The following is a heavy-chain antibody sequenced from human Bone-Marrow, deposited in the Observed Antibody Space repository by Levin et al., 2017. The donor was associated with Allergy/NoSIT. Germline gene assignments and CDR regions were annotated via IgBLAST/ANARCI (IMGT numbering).Heavy chain of an antibody. D-gene: IGHD1-26*01. CDR1: GGSISSFF. V-gene: IGHV4-59*08. Sequence: SETLSLTCTVSGGSISSFFWSWVRQPPGKGLEWIGYFYYGGSTLYNPSLESRVTISADTSESQFSLKVTSVTAADTAVYYCANVGGRYGNAFDTWGQGALVTVSS. CDR3: ANVGGRYGNAFDT. CDR2: FYYGGST. J-gene: IGHJ4*02.